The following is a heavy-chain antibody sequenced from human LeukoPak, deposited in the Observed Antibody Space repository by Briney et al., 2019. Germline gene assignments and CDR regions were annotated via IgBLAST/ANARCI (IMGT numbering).Heavy chain of an antibody. CDR2: IRYDGSNK. CDR3: AKELRFGIAAALFDY. Sequence: PPGGSLRLSCAASGFTFSSYGMHWVRQAPGKGLEWVAFIRYDGSNKYYADSVKGRFTISRDNSKNTLYLQMNSLRAEDTAVYYCAKELRFGIAAALFDYWGQGTLVTVSS. CDR1: GFTFSSYG. D-gene: IGHD6-13*01. J-gene: IGHJ4*02. V-gene: IGHV3-30*02.